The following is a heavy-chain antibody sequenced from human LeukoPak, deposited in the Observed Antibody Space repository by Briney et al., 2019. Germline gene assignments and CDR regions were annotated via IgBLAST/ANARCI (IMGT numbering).Heavy chain of an antibody. CDR1: GFTFSSYG. CDR2: ISYDGSNK. Sequence: GGSLRLSCAASGFTFSSYGMHWVRQAPGKGLEWVAVISYDGSNKYYADSVKGRFTISRDNSKNTLYLQMNSLRAEDTAVYYCAKPRKGAGFDYWGQGTLVTVSS. V-gene: IGHV3-30*18. J-gene: IGHJ4*02. CDR3: AKPRKGAGFDY.